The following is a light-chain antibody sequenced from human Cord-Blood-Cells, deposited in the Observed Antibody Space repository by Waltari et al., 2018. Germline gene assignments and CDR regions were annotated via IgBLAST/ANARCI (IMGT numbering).Light chain of an antibody. Sequence: QSALTQPASVSGSPGQSITISWPGTSSDVGSYNLFSWYQQHPGKAPKLMIYEGSKPPSGVSNRFSGSKSGNTASLTISGLQAEDEADYYCCSYAGSSTLVFGGGTKLTVL. J-gene: IGLJ2*01. CDR2: EGS. CDR3: CSYAGSSTLV. V-gene: IGLV2-23*01. CDR1: SSDVGSYNL.